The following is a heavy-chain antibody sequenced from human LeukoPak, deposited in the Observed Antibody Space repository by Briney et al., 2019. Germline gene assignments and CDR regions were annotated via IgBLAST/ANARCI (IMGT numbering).Heavy chain of an antibody. CDR1: GGSFSGYY. D-gene: IGHD4-17*01. CDR3: ARAPGTTFDY. V-gene: IGHV4-34*01. CDR2: INHSGST. Sequence: SETLSLTCAVYGGSFSGYYWSWIRQPPGKGLEWIGEINHSGSTNYNPSLKSRVTISVDTSKNQFSLKLTSVTAADPAVYYCARAPGTTFDYGGHGNMVTVSS. J-gene: IGHJ4*01.